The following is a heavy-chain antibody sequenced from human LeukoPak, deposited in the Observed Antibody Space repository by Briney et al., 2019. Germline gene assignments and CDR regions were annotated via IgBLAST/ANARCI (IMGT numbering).Heavy chain of an antibody. D-gene: IGHD3-10*01. CDR2: INPNSGGT. Sequence: ASVKVSCKASGYIFTDYYMHWVRQAPGQGLELMGWINPNSGGTNYAQKFQGRVTMTRDTSISTAYLELSRLTSDDTAVYYCARDPPIGGADVFDIWGQGTMVTVSS. CDR1: GYIFTDYY. V-gene: IGHV1-2*02. J-gene: IGHJ3*02. CDR3: ARDPPIGGADVFDI.